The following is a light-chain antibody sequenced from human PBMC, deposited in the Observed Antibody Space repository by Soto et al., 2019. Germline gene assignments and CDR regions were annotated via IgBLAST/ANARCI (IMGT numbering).Light chain of an antibody. J-gene: IGKJ1*01. CDR1: QAIRVD. V-gene: IGKV1-13*02. CDR2: DAS. CDR3: QQYHSYPWT. Sequence: IQMTQSPSSLSASVGDRVTITCRASQAIRVDLAWYQQKPGKAPKLLIYDASSLESGFPSRLSGSGSGTEFTLTINSLQPDDFATYYCQQYHSYPWTFGQGTKVDIK.